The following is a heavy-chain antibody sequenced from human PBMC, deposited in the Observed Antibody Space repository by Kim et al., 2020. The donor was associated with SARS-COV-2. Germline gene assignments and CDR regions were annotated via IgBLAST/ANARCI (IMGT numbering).Heavy chain of an antibody. V-gene: IGHV4-31*02. CDR3: ARTRITMIVVVTHFDY. D-gene: IGHD3-22*01. J-gene: IGHJ4*02. Sequence: SRESRGTISVDTSKNQFSLKLSSVTAADTAVYYCARTRITMIVVVTHFDYWGQGTLVTVSS.